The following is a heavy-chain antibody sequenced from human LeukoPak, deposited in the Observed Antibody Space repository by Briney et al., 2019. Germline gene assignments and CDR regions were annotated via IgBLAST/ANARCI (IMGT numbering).Heavy chain of an antibody. D-gene: IGHD6-13*01. CDR3: ITRPEDAAAGLDF. CDR2: IRSKANSYAT. V-gene: IGHV3-73*01. Sequence: PGGSLRLSCAASGFTFSGYTMSWVRQAPGKGLEWVGRIRSKANSYATAYAASVKGRFTTSRDDSKNTAYLQMNSLKTEDTAVYYCITRPEDAAAGLDFWGQGTLVTVSS. J-gene: IGHJ4*02. CDR1: GFTFSGYT.